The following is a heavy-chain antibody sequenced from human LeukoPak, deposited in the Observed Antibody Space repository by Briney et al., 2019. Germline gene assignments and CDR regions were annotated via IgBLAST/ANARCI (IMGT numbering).Heavy chain of an antibody. CDR2: ISSSGTYT. CDR3: ASMFFDRGVYYHFDY. D-gene: IGHD3-22*01. J-gene: IGHJ4*02. V-gene: IGHV3-11*03. Sequence: GGSLRLSCAASGFTFSDYYMNWIRQAPGKGLEWVSYISSSGTYTDQVDSVKGRFTISRDNSKSTLYLQMNSLRAEDTAVYYCASMFFDRGVYYHFDYWGQGTLVTASS. CDR1: GFTFSDYY.